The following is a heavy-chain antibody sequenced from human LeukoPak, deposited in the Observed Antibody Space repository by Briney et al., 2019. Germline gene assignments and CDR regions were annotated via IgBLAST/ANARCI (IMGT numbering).Heavy chain of an antibody. CDR1: GGSISSSIHY. CDR3: ARLPDCRSTTCLNDK. V-gene: IGHV4-39*01. D-gene: IGHD2-2*01. Sequence: MPSETLSLTCTVSGGSISSSIHYWGWIRQPPGKGLEWIGSIYYSGSTYYNPSLKSRVTISVDTSKSQFSLKLRSLAAADTAVYYCARLPDCRSTTCLNDKWGQGTLVTVSS. CDR2: IYYSGST. J-gene: IGHJ4*02.